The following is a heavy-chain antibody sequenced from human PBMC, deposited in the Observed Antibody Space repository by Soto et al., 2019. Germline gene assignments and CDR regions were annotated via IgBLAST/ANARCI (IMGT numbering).Heavy chain of an antibody. CDR3: AAEYGANSA. Sequence: VQLVQSGAEVKKPGYSVKVSCKASGGTFSSYTINWVRQAPGQGLEWVGRIIPILGIAKNAQKFQGRVTITADKSTSTAYMELSSLRSEDTAVYYCAAEYGANSAWGQGTLVTVSS. D-gene: IGHD4-17*01. J-gene: IGHJ4*02. CDR1: GGTFSSYT. CDR2: IIPILGIA. V-gene: IGHV1-69*02.